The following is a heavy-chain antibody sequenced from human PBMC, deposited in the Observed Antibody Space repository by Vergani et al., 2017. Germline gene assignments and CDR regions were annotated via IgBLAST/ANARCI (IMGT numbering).Heavy chain of an antibody. D-gene: IGHD3-22*01. V-gene: IGHV3-7*01. J-gene: IGHJ6*02. CDR2: IKQDGSEK. Sequence: EVQLLESGGGLVQPGGSLRLSCAASGFTFSSYAMSWVRQAPGKGLEWVANIKQDGSEKYYVDSVKGRFTISRDNAKNSLYLQMNSLRAEDTAVYYCARDRYYYDSSGYYPTLYYYYYGMDVWGQGTTVTVSS. CDR1: GFTFSSYA. CDR3: ARDRYYYDSSGYYPTLYYYYYGMDV.